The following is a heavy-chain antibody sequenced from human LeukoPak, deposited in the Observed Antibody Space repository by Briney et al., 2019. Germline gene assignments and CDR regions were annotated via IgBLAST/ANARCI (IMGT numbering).Heavy chain of an antibody. D-gene: IGHD3-3*01. CDR1: GGSISSYY. J-gene: IGHJ5*02. Sequence: PSETLSLTCTVSGGSISSYYWSWIRQPPGKGLEWIGYIYYSGSTNYNPSLKSRVTISVDTSKNQFSLKLSSVTAADTAVYYCARVLLSNYDFWSGYSNWFDPWGQGTLVTVSS. CDR2: IYYSGST. V-gene: IGHV4-59*01. CDR3: ARVLLSNYDFWSGYSNWFDP.